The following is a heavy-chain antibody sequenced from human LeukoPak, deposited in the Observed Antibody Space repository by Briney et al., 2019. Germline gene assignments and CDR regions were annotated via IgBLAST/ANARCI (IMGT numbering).Heavy chain of an antibody. Sequence: GGSLRLSCAASGFTFDDYAMHWVRQVPGKGLEWVSGISWNSGDIGYADSVKGRFTISRDNAKNSLYLQMNSLRAEDMALYYCAKSKYLGGSYDYWGQGTLVTVSS. J-gene: IGHJ4*02. CDR3: AKSKYLGGSYDY. D-gene: IGHD3-10*01. V-gene: IGHV3-9*03. CDR2: ISWNSGDI. CDR1: GFTFDDYA.